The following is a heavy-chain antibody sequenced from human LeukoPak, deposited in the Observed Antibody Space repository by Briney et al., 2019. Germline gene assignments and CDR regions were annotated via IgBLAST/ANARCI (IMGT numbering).Heavy chain of an antibody. CDR2: FDPEDGET. J-gene: IGHJ6*02. V-gene: IGHV1-24*01. Sequence: GASVKVSCKVSGYTLTELSMHWVRQAPGKGLEWMGGFDPEDGETIYAQKFQGRATMPEDTSTDTAYMELSSLRSEDTAVYYCATDWARAWLGTCYYYGMDVWGQGTTVTVSS. CDR1: GYTLTELS. D-gene: IGHD6-19*01. CDR3: ATDWARAWLGTCYYYGMDV.